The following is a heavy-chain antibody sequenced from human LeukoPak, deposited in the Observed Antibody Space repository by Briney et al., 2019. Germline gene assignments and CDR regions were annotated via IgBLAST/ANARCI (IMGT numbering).Heavy chain of an antibody. CDR1: GFTFSSYG. J-gene: IGHJ6*03. Sequence: GGSLRLSCAASGFTFSSYGMHWVRQAPGRGLEWVAFIRYDGSNKYYADSVKGRFTISRDNSKNTLYLQMNSLRAEDTAVYYCAKDLGSSSWYYMDVWGKGTTGNVSS. CDR2: IRYDGSNK. D-gene: IGHD6-13*01. V-gene: IGHV3-30*02. CDR3: AKDLGSSSWYYMDV.